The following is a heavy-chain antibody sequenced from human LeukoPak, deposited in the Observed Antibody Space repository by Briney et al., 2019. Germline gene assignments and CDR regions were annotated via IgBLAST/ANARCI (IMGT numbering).Heavy chain of an antibody. CDR3: AKDIGATIIQSYAFDI. Sequence: GGSLSLSCAASGFTFDDYAMHWVRQAPGKGLEWVSGISWNSGSIGYADSVKGRFTISRDNAKNSLYLQMNSLRAEDTALYYCAKDIGATIIQSYAFDIWGQGTMVTVSS. CDR2: ISWNSGSI. V-gene: IGHV3-9*01. CDR1: GFTFDDYA. J-gene: IGHJ3*02. D-gene: IGHD1-26*01.